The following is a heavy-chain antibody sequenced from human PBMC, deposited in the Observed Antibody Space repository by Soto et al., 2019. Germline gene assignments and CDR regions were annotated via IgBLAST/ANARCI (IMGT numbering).Heavy chain of an antibody. CDR3: ARTTAVPNTLRSRYFFDY. CDR2: VYYSGTT. Sequence: LSLTCTVSGVAISSGGYYWSWIRQHPGKGLEWIWYVYYSGTTNYNPSLKSRVTISVDLSKNRFSLRLSSATTADTALYYCARTTAVPNTLRSRYFFDYWGQGTLVTVSS. V-gene: IGHV4-61*08. CDR1: GVAISSGGYY. D-gene: IGHD4-17*01. J-gene: IGHJ4*02.